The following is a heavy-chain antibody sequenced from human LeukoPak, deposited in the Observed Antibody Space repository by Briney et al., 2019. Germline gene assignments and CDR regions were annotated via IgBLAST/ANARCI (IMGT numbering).Heavy chain of an antibody. CDR3: ARGTPQYTSSWYNY. J-gene: IGHJ4*02. CDR1: GFTFSTYW. V-gene: IGHV3-7*04. D-gene: IGHD6-13*01. CDR2: IKQDGSET. Sequence: GGSLRLSCVASGFTFSTYWMSWVRQAPGKGLECVANIKQDGSETYYVDSVKGRFTISRDNAKNSLFLQMNSLRAEDTAVYYCARGTPQYTSSWYNYWGQGTLVTVSS.